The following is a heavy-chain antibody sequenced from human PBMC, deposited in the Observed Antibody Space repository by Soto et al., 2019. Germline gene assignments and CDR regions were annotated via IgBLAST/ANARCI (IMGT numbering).Heavy chain of an antibody. J-gene: IGHJ3*02. CDR2: IIPIFGTA. CDR3: ARAVPVAGNHAFDI. V-gene: IGHV1-69*06. D-gene: IGHD6-19*01. CDR1: GGSFSSYA. Sequence: QVQLVQSGAEVKKPGSSVKVSCKASGGSFSSYAISWVRQAPVQGLEWMGGIIPIFGTATYAQKFQGRVTIIADKSTSTAYMELSSLRSEDTAVYYCARAVPVAGNHAFDIWGQGTLVTVSS.